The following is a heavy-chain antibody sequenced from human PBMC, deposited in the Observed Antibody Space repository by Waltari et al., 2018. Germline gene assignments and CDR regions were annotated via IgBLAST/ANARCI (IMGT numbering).Heavy chain of an antibody. CDR3: ATSLKRWLQLAIFFDY. Sequence: QLQLQESGPGLVKPSETLSLTCTVSGGSISSSSYYWGWIRQPPGKGLEWIGSIYYSGSTYYNPSLKSRVTISVDTSKNQFSLKLSSVTAADTAVYYCATSLKRWLQLAIFFDYWGQGTLVTVSS. CDR2: IYYSGST. D-gene: IGHD5-12*01. J-gene: IGHJ4*02. CDR1: GGSISSSSYY. V-gene: IGHV4-39*01.